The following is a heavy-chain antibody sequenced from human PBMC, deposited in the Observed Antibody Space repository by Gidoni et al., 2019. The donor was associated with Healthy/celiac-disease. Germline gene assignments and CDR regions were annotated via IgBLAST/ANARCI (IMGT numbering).Heavy chain of an antibody. CDR2: ISGSGGST. Sequence: EVQLLESGGGLVQPGGSLRLSCAASGFTFSSYAMSWVRQAPGKGLELVSAISGSGGSTYYADSVKGRFTIPRDNSKNTLYLQMNSLRAEDTAVYYCAKAPNIVVVVAATHWGQGTLVTVSS. CDR1: GFTFSSYA. V-gene: IGHV3-23*01. J-gene: IGHJ4*02. CDR3: AKAPNIVVVVAATH. D-gene: IGHD2-15*01.